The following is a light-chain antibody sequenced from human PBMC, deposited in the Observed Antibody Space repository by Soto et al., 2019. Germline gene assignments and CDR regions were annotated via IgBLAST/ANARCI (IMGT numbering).Light chain of an antibody. J-gene: IGLJ3*02. CDR1: SSDVGGNNF. V-gene: IGLV2-11*01. CDR3: YSYAGSFTWV. Sequence: QSALTQPRSVSGSPGQSVTISCTGTSSDVGGNNFVSWYQQLPGKAPKLMISEVSNRPSGVSNRFSGSKSGNTASLTISGLQADDEGDYYCYSYAGSFTWVFGGGTKVTVL. CDR2: EVS.